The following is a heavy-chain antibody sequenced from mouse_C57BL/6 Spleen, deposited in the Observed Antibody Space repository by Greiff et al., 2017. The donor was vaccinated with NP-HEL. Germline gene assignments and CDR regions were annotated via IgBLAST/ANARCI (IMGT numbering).Heavy chain of an antibody. J-gene: IGHJ2*01. Sequence: VQLQQSGAELVKPGASVKISCKASGYAFSSYWMNWVKQRPGKGLEWIGQIYPGDGDTNYNGKFKGKATLTADKSSSTAYMQRSSLTSEDSAVYFCARKDYYYGSPFDYWGQGTTLTVSS. CDR2: IYPGDGDT. CDR3: ARKDYYYGSPFDY. D-gene: IGHD1-1*01. V-gene: IGHV1-80*01. CDR1: GYAFSSYW.